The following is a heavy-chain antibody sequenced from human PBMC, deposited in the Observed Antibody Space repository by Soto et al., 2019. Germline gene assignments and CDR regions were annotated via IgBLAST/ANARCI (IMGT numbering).Heavy chain of an antibody. D-gene: IGHD3-10*01. CDR3: AKDGLLLFGEPLVD. Sequence: QVQLVESGGGVVQPGRSLRLSCAASGFTFSSYGMHWVRQAPGKGLEWVAVISYDGSNKYYADSVKGRFTISRDNSKNTLYLQMNSLRAEDTAVYYCAKDGLLLFGEPLVDWGQGTLVTVSS. V-gene: IGHV3-30*18. J-gene: IGHJ4*02. CDR1: GFTFSSYG. CDR2: ISYDGSNK.